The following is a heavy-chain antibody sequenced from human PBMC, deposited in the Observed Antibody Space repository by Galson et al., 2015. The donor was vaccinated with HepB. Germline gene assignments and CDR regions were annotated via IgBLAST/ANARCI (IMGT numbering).Heavy chain of an antibody. D-gene: IGHD3-10*01. CDR3: ARGYYYGSGKPDAFDI. CDR1: GFTFSSYS. Sequence: SLRLSCAASGFTFSSYSMNWVRQAPGKGLEWVSSISSSSSYIYYADSVKGRFTISRDNAKNSLYLQMNSLRAEDTAVYYCARGYYYGSGKPDAFDIWGQGTMVTVSS. J-gene: IGHJ3*02. V-gene: IGHV3-21*01. CDR2: ISSSSSYI.